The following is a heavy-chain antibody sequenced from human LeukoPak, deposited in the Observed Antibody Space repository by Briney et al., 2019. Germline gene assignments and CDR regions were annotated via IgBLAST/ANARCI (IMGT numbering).Heavy chain of an antibody. D-gene: IGHD2-8*01. V-gene: IGHV3-23*01. CDR3: AKMVREFYTISYYFDY. Sequence: PGGSLRLSCAASGFTFSGYAMNRVRQAPGKGLEWVSGISGSGAGTYYADSVKGRFTISRDNSKNTLYLQMNSLRADDMAVYYCAKMVREFYTISYYFDYWGQGTLVTVSS. CDR1: GFTFSGYA. CDR2: ISGSGAGT. J-gene: IGHJ4*02.